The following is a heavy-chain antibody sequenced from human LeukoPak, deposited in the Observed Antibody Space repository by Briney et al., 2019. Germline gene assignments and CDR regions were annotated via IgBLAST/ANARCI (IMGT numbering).Heavy chain of an antibody. CDR3: ARDGSTNSQNWFDP. V-gene: IGHV3-33*05. CDR1: RFIFSVYG. CDR2: MSYDENTE. D-gene: IGHD2-8*01. Sequence: GGSLTLSCVASRFIFSVYGMHWVRQAPGKGLEWVAFMSYDENTEYYIDSVKGRFTISRDNSKNTLFLQLNNLRPEDTGVYYCARDGSTNSQNWFDPWGQGTLVIVSS. J-gene: IGHJ5*02.